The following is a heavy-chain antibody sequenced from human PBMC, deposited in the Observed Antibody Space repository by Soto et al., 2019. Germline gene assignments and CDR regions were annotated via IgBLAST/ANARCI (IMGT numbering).Heavy chain of an antibody. Sequence: GASLKISCKGSGYNFTNYWIGWVRQMPGKGLESMGIIYPGDSDTRYSPYFQGHVTISADKSISTAYLQWSSLKASDTAMYYCASSPRGYCSITSCRELGNYYVMDVRGQGTTVPVSS. J-gene: IGHJ6*02. CDR1: GYNFTNYW. CDR2: IYPGDSDT. D-gene: IGHD2-2*01. V-gene: IGHV5-51*01. CDR3: ASSPRGYCSITSCRELGNYYVMDV.